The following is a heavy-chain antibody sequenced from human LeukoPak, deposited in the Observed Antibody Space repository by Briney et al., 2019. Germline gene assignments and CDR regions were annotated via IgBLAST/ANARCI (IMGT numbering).Heavy chain of an antibody. Sequence: PSQTLSLTCTVSGGSISSGGYYWSWIRQHPGKGLEWIGYIYYSGSTYYNPSLKSRVTISVDTSKNQLSLKLSSVTAADTAVYYCARDSAYCSSTSCSYFDYWGQGTLVTVSS. J-gene: IGHJ4*02. CDR2: IYYSGST. CDR1: GGSISSGGYY. CDR3: ARDSAYCSSTSCSYFDY. D-gene: IGHD2-2*01. V-gene: IGHV4-31*03.